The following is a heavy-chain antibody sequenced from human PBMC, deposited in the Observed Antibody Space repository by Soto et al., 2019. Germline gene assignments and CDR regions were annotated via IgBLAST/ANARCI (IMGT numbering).Heavy chain of an antibody. V-gene: IGHV4-4*02. CDR2: IYHDGST. J-gene: IGHJ6*02. CDR1: GDSIDGTHW. Sequence: SETLSLTCAVSGDSIDGTHWWTWVRQPPGKGLDWIGEIYHDGSTNYNPSLKSRVTISIDKSTNQLSLKLSSVTAADTAVYYCAGGGGYCVDVWGQGTTVTVSS. CDR3: AGGGGYCVDV. D-gene: IGHD3-16*01.